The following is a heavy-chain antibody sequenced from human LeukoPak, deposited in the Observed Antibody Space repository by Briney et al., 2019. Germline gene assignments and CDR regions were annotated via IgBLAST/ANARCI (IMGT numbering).Heavy chain of an antibody. V-gene: IGHV3-21*01. J-gene: IGHJ3*02. CDR2: ISSGSSYI. D-gene: IGHD3-22*01. Sequence: GGSLRLSCAASGFTFSSYSMNWVRQAPGKGLEWVSSISSGSSYIYYADSVKGRFTISRDNAKNSLYLQMNSLRAEDTAVYYCARVVVVIGNDAFDIWGQGTIVTVSS. CDR3: ARVVVVIGNDAFDI. CDR1: GFTFSSYS.